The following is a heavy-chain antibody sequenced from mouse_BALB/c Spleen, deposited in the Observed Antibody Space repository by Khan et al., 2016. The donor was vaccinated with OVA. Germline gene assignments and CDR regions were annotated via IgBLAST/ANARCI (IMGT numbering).Heavy chain of an antibody. V-gene: IGHV9-3-1*01. D-gene: IGHD2-14*01. CDR1: GYTFRNNG. CDR2: INTYTGDP. J-gene: IGHJ4*01. CDR3: GRVGYNGTMDS. Sequence: LVESGPELKKPGETVKISCKASGYTFRNNGMNWVKQTPGKGLKWMGWINTYTGDPTYADDFKGRFAFSLETSADTAYLQINNLKNEDTATYFGGRVGYNGTMDSWGQGTSVTVSS.